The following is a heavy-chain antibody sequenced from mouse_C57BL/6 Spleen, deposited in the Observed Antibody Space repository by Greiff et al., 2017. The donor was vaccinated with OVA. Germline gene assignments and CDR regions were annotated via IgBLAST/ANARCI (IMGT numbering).Heavy chain of an antibody. Sequence: VQLQQSGAELVKPGASVKISCKASGYAFSSYWMNWVKQRPGKGLEWIGQIYPGDGDTTYNGKFKGKATLTADKSSSTAYMQLSSLTDEDAAVYFCARDYYGSSYVIDAMDYWGQGTSVTVSS. J-gene: IGHJ4*01. CDR2: IYPGDGDT. D-gene: IGHD1-1*01. CDR3: ARDYYGSSYVIDAMDY. V-gene: IGHV1-80*01. CDR1: GYAFSSYW.